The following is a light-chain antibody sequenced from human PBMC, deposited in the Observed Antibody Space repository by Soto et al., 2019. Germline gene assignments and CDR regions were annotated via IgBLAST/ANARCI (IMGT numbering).Light chain of an antibody. CDR2: GTY. Sequence: EIVLTQSPGTLSLSPGERATLSCRTSQSISSTYFSWYQQKPGQPPRLLIYGTYSRATGIPDRFSGSGSGRDLTLTISSLGPEDFAVYYCQQYGTSPPVYTFGQGTKVEIK. J-gene: IGKJ2*01. CDR3: QQYGTSPPVYT. CDR1: QSISSTY. V-gene: IGKV3-20*01.